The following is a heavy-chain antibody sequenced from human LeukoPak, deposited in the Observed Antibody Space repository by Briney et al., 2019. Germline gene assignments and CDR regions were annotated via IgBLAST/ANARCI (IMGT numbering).Heavy chain of an antibody. CDR2: ISGSGGST. Sequence: GGTLRLSCAASGFTFSTYAMSWVRQAPGKGLEWVSGISGSGGSTFYADSVKGRFTISRDNSKNTLYLQMNSLRAEDTAVYYCARLHSGGWFDPWGQGTLVTVSS. CDR1: GFTFSTYA. V-gene: IGHV3-23*01. CDR3: ARLHSGGWFDP. D-gene: IGHD4-11*01. J-gene: IGHJ5*02.